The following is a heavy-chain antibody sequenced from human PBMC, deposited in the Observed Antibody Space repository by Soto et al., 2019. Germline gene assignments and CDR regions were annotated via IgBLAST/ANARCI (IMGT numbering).Heavy chain of an antibody. D-gene: IGHD3-3*01. V-gene: IGHV1-69*01. CDR2: IIPIFGTA. CDR3: ARERGRGDCWSGSGYYYYGMDV. J-gene: IGHJ6*02. CDR1: GGTFSSYA. Sequence: QVQLVQSGAEVKKPGSSVKVSCNASGGTFSSYAISWVRQAPGQGLEWMGGIIPIFGTANYAQKFQGRVTITADESTSTAYMELSSLRSEDTAVYYCARERGRGDCWSGSGYYYYGMDVWGQGTTVTVSS.